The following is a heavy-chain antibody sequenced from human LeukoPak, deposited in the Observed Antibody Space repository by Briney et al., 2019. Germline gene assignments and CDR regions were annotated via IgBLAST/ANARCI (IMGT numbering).Heavy chain of an antibody. CDR2: ISWNSGSI. CDR1: GFTFDDYA. CDR3: AKAKWFGESIRNLFDY. D-gene: IGHD3-10*01. J-gene: IGHJ4*02. V-gene: IGHV3-9*01. Sequence: PGGSLRLSCAASGFTFDDYAMHWVRQAPGKGLEWVSGISWNSGSIGYADSVKGRFTISRDNAKNSLYLQMNSLRAEDTALYYCAKAKWFGESIRNLFDYWGQGTLVTVSS.